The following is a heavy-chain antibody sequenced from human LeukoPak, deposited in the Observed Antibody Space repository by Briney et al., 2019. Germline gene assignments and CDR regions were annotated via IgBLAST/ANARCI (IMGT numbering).Heavy chain of an antibody. D-gene: IGHD5-12*01. Sequence: GGSLRLSCAASGFTFSSYWMSWVRQAPGKGLEWVANIKQDGSEKYYVDSVKGRFTISRDNAKNSLSLQMNGLKTEDTAMYYCASNVDSGFDVWGQGKMVTVSS. CDR3: ASNVDSGFDV. CDR1: GFTFSSYW. J-gene: IGHJ3*01. V-gene: IGHV3-7*03. CDR2: IKQDGSEK.